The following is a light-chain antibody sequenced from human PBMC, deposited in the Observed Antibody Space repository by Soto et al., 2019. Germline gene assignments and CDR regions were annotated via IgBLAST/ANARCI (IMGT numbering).Light chain of an antibody. CDR2: WAS. J-gene: IGKJ1*01. CDR1: QSVLYSSNNKNY. Sequence: DIVMTQSPDSLAVSLGERATINCKSSQSVLYSSNNKNYLAWYQHKPGQPPKLLIYWASTRESGVPDRFSGGGSGTDFTLTISSLQAEDVAVYYCQQFYSSPPWTFGQGTKVEIK. CDR3: QQFYSSPPWT. V-gene: IGKV4-1*01.